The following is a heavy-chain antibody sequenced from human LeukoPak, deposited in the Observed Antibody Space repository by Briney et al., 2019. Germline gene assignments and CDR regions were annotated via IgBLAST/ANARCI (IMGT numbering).Heavy chain of an antibody. CDR2: INDSGNT. CDR3: GRHQEGAIDF. J-gene: IGHJ4*02. V-gene: IGHV4-34*01. CDR1: GGSFSDFF. Sequence: SETLSLTCAVYGGSFSDFFWTVVRQPPGQGLDWIAEINDSGNTNYNPSLGGRGTMSVDPSKKEFSLKLNSVTVADTAVYYRGRHQEGAIDFWGQGTLVLVSS. D-gene: IGHD1-26*01.